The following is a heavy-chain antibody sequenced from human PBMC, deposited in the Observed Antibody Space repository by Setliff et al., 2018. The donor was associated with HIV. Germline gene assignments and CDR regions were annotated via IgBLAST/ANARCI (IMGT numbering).Heavy chain of an antibody. CDR1: GDTFSNYA. CDR3: ASAYCSSTGCYVRWGNGMDV. CDR2: IIPIFGTA. Sequence: SVKVSCKASGDTFSNYAISWVRQAPGQGLEWMGGIIPIFGTASHAQKFQGRVTITTDESTSTAYMELSSLRFEDTAMYYCASAYCSSTGCYVRWGNGMDVLGQGTTVTVSS. J-gene: IGHJ6*02. V-gene: IGHV1-69*05. D-gene: IGHD2-2*01.